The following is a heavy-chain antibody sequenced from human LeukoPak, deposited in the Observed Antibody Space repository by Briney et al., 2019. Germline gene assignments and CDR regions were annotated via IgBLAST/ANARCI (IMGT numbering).Heavy chain of an antibody. CDR3: ARDLVRGVGFDP. CDR1: GGSISSGDYY. Sequence: SETLSLTCTVSGGSISSGDYYWSWIRQPPGKGLEWIGYIYYSGSTYYNPSLKSRVTISVDTSKNQFSLKLSSVTAADTAVYYCARDLVRGVGFDPWAREPWSPSPQ. CDR2: IYYSGST. D-gene: IGHD3-10*01. V-gene: IGHV4-30-4*01. J-gene: IGHJ5*02.